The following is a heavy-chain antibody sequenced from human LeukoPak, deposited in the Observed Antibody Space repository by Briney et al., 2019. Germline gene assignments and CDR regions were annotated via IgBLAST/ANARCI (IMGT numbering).Heavy chain of an antibody. D-gene: IGHD1-1*01. V-gene: IGHV3-9*03. CDR3: AKDSNWNDFGSMDV. Sequence: GGSLRLSCAASGFSFNTYNMNWVRQAPGKGLEWVSGISWNSGSIGYADSVKGRFTISRDNAKNSLYLQMNSLRAEDMALYYCAKDSNWNDFGSMDVWGKGTTVTVSS. J-gene: IGHJ6*03. CDR2: ISWNSGSI. CDR1: GFSFNTYN.